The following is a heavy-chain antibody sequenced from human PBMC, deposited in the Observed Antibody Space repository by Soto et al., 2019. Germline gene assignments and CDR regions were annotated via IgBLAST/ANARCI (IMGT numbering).Heavy chain of an antibody. CDR1: GFSFSDYG. CDR3: ARGATIERGERDFDY. Sequence: QVQLVESGAGVVQPGRSLRLSCAASGFSFSDYGMHWVRQAPGKGLEWVAAIWYDGSHKYHADSVKDLFTISRENSKNLLYLQMARLRAEDTAVYYCARGATIERGERDFDYWCQGALVTVSS. D-gene: IGHD4-17*01. J-gene: IGHJ4*02. CDR2: IWYDGSHK. V-gene: IGHV3-33*01.